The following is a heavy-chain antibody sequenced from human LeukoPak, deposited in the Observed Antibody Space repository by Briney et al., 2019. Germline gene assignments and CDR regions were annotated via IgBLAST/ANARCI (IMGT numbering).Heavy chain of an antibody. CDR2: IIPIFGTA. V-gene: IGHV1-69*13. J-gene: IGHJ4*02. D-gene: IGHD5-12*01. Sequence: SVKVSCKASGGTFSSYAISWVRQTPGQGLEWMGGIIPIFGTANYAQKFQGRVTITADESTGTAYMELSSLRSEDTAVYYCAREVATSSAYIDYWGQGTLVTVSS. CDR3: AREVATSSAYIDY. CDR1: GGTFSSYA.